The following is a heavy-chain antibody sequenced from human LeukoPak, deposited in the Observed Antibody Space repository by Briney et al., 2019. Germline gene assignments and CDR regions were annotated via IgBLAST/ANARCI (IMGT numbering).Heavy chain of an antibody. CDR2: INHSGST. CDR3: AREGGDSGYDYGWFDP. J-gene: IGHJ5*02. D-gene: IGHD5-12*01. V-gene: IGHV4-34*01. CDR1: GGSFSGYY. Sequence: SETLSLTCAVYGGSFSGYYWIWIRQPPGKGLEWIGEINHSGSTNYNPSLKSRVTISVDTSKNQFSLKLSSVTAADTAVYYCAREGGDSGYDYGWFDPWGQGTLVTVSS.